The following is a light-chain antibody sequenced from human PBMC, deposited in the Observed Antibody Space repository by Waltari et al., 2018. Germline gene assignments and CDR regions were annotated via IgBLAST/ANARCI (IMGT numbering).Light chain of an antibody. CDR3: QQYNNWPAGT. CDR1: QSVSSN. Sequence: EIVLTQSPATLSVSPGERATLSCRANQSVSSNLAWYKQKPGQAPRLLIYGASTRATGIPARFSGSGSGTEFTLTISSLQSEDFAVYYCQQYNNWPAGTFGQGTKVEIK. V-gene: IGKV3-15*01. CDR2: GAS. J-gene: IGKJ1*01.